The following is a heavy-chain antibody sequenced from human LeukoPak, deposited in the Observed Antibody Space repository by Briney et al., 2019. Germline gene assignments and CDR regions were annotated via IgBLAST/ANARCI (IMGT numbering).Heavy chain of an antibody. V-gene: IGHV1-2*02. CDR2: INPNSGGT. CDR3: AVPYSSGWYRDY. D-gene: IGHD6-19*01. Sequence: ASVKVSCKASGYTFTGYYMHWARQAPGQGLEWMGWINPNSGGTNYAQKFQGRVTMTRDTSISTAYMELSRLRSDDTAVYYCAVPYSSGWYRDYWGQGTLVTVSS. CDR1: GYTFTGYY. J-gene: IGHJ4*02.